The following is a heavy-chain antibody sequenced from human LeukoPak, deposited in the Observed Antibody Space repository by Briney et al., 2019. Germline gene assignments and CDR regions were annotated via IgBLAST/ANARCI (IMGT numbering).Heavy chain of an antibody. V-gene: IGHV4-59*01. CDR3: ARDPRSATLGL. D-gene: IGHD3/OR15-3a*01. CDR1: GGSISSYY. J-gene: IGHJ4*02. CDR2: IHYSGST. Sequence: PSETLSLTCTVSGGSISSYYWSWIRQPPGKGLEWIGYIHYSGSTNYNPSLKSRVTISVDTSKNQFSLKLSSVTAADTAVYYCARDPRSATLGLRGQGTLVTVSS.